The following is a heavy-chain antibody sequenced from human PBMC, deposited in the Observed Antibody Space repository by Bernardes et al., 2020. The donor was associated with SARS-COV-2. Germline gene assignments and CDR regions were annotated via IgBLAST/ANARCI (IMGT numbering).Heavy chain of an antibody. Sequence: GGSLRLSCAVSGFTFDDYAMHWFRQAPGKGLEGVAGISWNSATIGYADSVKGRFTISRDNARNSLHLQMNSLRPEDTALYYCGRDKTGSYTGYGVDVWGQGTTVTVSS. V-gene: IGHV3-9*01. J-gene: IGHJ6*02. CDR3: GRDKTGSYTGYGVDV. D-gene: IGHD1-26*01. CDR1: GFTFDDYA. CDR2: ISWNSATI.